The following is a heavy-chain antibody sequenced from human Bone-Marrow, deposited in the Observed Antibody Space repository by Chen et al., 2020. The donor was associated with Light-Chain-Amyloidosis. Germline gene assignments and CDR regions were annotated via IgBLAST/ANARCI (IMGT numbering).Heavy chain of an antibody. J-gene: IGHJ4*02. Sequence: EQSGPEVKKPGESLKISCKGSGYTFPTYWIGWVRQMPGKGLEWMGVIYPDDSDARYSPSFEGQVTISADKSITTAYLQWRSLKASDTAMYYCAGWRDGYNVDYWGQGTLVTVSS. V-gene: IGHV5-51*01. CDR1: GYTFPTYW. CDR2: IYPDDSDA. D-gene: IGHD5-12*01. CDR3: AGWRDGYNVDY.